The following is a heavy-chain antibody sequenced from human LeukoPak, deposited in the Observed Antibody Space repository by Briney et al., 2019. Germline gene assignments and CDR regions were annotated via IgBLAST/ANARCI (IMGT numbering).Heavy chain of an antibody. Sequence: ASVKVSCKASGYTFTGYYMHWVRQAPGQGLEWMGRINPNSGGTNYAQKFQGRVTMTRDTSISTAYMELSRLRSDDTAMYYCARGPFVYNWNDGDAFDIWGQGTMVTVSS. V-gene: IGHV1-2*06. D-gene: IGHD1-20*01. J-gene: IGHJ3*02. CDR3: ARGPFVYNWNDGDAFDI. CDR1: GYTFTGYY. CDR2: INPNSGGT.